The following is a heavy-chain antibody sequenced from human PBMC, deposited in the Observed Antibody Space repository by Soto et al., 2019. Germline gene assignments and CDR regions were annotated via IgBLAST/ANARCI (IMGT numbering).Heavy chain of an antibody. CDR1: GYTIRSDY. J-gene: IGHJ4*02. V-gene: IGHV4-59*03. Sequence: SETLSLTCSFSGYTIRSDYWNWIRQPPGKRLEWIGYISYTGSTNYNPSLRSRVTMSLDKSNNQFSLNLKSVTAADTAVYYCASLPPRIVVVVLPFPSWGQGTLVTVS. CDR2: ISYTGST. D-gene: IGHD2-15*01. CDR3: ASLPPRIVVVVLPFPS.